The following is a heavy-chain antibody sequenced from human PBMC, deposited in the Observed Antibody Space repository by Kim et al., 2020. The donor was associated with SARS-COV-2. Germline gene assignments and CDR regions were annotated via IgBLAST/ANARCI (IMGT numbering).Heavy chain of an antibody. CDR3: ATSFYGSGVPGY. D-gene: IGHD3-10*01. J-gene: IGHJ4*01. V-gene: IGHV3-72*01. Sequence: YAESVNGRFSISKDDSKNSLSLQMNSLKSEDTAVYFCATSFYGSGVPGYWGPGTLVTVSS.